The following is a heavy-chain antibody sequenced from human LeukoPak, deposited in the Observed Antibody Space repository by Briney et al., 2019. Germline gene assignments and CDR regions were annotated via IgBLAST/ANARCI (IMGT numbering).Heavy chain of an antibody. CDR3: AKDPWVVPAAISHPPQDDY. D-gene: IGHD2-2*02. CDR1: GFTFSSYA. CDR2: ISGSGGST. J-gene: IGHJ4*02. V-gene: IGHV3-23*01. Sequence: PGGSLRLSCAASGFTFSSYAMSWVRQAPGKGLEWVSAISGSGGSTYYADSVKGRFTISRDNSKNTLYLQMNSLRAEDTAVYYCAKDPWVVPAAISHPPQDDYWGQGTLVTVSS.